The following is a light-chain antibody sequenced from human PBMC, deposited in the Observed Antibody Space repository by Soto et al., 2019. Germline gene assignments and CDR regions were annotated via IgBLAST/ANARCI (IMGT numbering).Light chain of an antibody. CDR2: DVS. Sequence: QSALTQPRSVSGSPGQSVTISCPGTSSDVGGYNFVSWYQQHPGKAPKVMIYDVSKRPSGVPDRFSGSKSGNTASLTISGLQAEDEADYYCCSYAGSYTWVFGTGTKLT. V-gene: IGLV2-11*02. CDR1: SSDVGGYNF. CDR3: CSYAGSYTWV. J-gene: IGLJ1*01.